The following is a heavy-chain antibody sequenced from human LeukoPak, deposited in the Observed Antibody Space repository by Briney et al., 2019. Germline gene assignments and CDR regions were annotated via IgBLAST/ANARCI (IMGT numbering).Heavy chain of an antibody. Sequence: GGSLRLSCAASGFTFDDYATHWVRQAPGKGLEWVSLISWDGGSTYYADSVKGRFTISRDNSKNSLYLQMNSLRAEDTALYYCAKESTSSYYMDVWGKGTTVTVSS. V-gene: IGHV3-43D*04. J-gene: IGHJ6*03. D-gene: IGHD5/OR15-5a*01. CDR2: ISWDGGST. CDR1: GFTFDDYA. CDR3: AKESTSSYYMDV.